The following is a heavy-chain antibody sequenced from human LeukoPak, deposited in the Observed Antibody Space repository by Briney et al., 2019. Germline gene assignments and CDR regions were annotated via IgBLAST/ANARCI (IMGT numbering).Heavy chain of an antibody. CDR2: IYYSGST. CDR3: ARDTTVTTDWYFDL. Sequence: SETLSLTCTVSGGSISSGGYYWSWIRQHPGKGLEGIGYIYYSGSTYYSPSLKSRVTISVDTSKNQSSLTLSSVTAADTAVYYCARDTTVTTDWYFDLWGRGTLVTVSS. V-gene: IGHV4-31*03. D-gene: IGHD4-17*01. CDR1: GGSISSGGYY. J-gene: IGHJ2*01.